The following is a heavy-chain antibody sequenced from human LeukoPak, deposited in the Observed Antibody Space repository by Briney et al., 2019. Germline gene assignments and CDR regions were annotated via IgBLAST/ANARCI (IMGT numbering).Heavy chain of an antibody. CDR2: ISTSGSII. J-gene: IGHJ6*03. Sequence: GGSLRLSCAASGFTFSDYEMNWVRQAPGKGLEWVSHISTSGSIIHYADSVEGRFTISRDNAKNSLYLQMNSLRAEDTALYYCARDATTQVGYVYMDVWGKGTTVTISS. V-gene: IGHV3-48*03. CDR3: ARDATTQVGYVYMDV. D-gene: IGHD5-18*01. CDR1: GFTFSDYE.